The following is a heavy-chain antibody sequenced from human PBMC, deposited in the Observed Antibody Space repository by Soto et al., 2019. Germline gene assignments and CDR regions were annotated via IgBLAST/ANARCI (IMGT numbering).Heavy chain of an antibody. J-gene: IGHJ6*03. V-gene: IGHV4-31*03. CDR3: ARSATTAYYYYMDV. CDR2: IYYSGST. D-gene: IGHD2-15*01. Sequence: ASETLSLTCTVSGGSISSGGYYWSWIRQHPGKGLEWIGYIYYSGSTYYNPSLKSRVTISVDTSKNQFSLKLSSVTAADTAVYYCARSATTAYYYYMDVWGKGTTVTVSS. CDR1: GGSISSGGYY.